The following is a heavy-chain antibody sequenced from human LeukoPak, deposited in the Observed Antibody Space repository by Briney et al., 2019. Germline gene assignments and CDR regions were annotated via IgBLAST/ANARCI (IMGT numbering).Heavy chain of an antibody. CDR2: INPNSGGT. D-gene: IGHD3-3*01. J-gene: IGHJ4*02. Sequence: ASVKVSCKASGYTFTGYCMHWVRQAPGQGLEWMGWINPNSGGTNYAQEFQGRVTMTRDTSISTAYMELSRLRSDDTAVYYCARGITIFGVALYYFDYWGQGTLVTVSS. CDR1: GYTFTGYC. V-gene: IGHV1-2*02. CDR3: ARGITIFGVALYYFDY.